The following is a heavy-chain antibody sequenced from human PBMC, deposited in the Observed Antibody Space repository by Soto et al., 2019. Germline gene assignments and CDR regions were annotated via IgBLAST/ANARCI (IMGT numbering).Heavy chain of an antibody. CDR2: ISTYNGNI. V-gene: IGHV1-18*04. Sequence: VQLVQSGAEVKKPGASVQVSCKASGYTFTNYGISWGRQAPGRGLEWVGWISTYNGNIHYAQKLQGRVTMTTDTYTGNAYMELRSLRYDDTAVYYCARTKYHYDSSGYHNWFDPGGQGTLVTVSS. CDR3: ARTKYHYDSSGYHNWFDP. D-gene: IGHD3-22*01. J-gene: IGHJ5*02. CDR1: GYTFTNYG.